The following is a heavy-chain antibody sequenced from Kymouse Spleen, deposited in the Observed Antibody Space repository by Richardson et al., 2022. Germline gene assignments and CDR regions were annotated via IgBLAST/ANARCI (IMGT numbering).Heavy chain of an antibody. CDR2: IKQDGSEK. Sequence: EVQLVESGGGLVQPGGSLRLSCAASGFTFSSYWMSWVRQAPGKGLEWVANIKQDGSEKYYVDSVKGRFTISRDNAKNSLYLQMNSLRAEDTAVYYCARDRSGYCSSTSCYAEFDYWGQGTLVTVSS. CDR1: GFTFSSYW. D-gene: IGHD2-2*02. J-gene: IGHJ4*02. V-gene: IGHV3-7*01. CDR3: ARDRSGYCSSTSCYAEFDY.